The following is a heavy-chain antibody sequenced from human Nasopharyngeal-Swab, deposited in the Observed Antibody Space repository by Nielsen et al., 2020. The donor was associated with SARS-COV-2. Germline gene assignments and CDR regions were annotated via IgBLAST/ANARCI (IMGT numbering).Heavy chain of an antibody. V-gene: IGHV3-11*01. CDR2: ITSSGSTI. J-gene: IGHJ4*02. D-gene: IGHD3-10*01. CDR3: ANPYGSGSYYSY. Sequence: WIRQPPGKGLEWVSYITSSGSTIYYADSVKGRFTISRDNAKNSLYLQMNSLRAEDTAVYYCANPYGSGSYYSYWGQGTLVTVSS.